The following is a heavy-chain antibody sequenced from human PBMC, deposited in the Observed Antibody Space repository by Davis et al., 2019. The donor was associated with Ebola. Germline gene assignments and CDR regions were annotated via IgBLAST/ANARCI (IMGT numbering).Heavy chain of an antibody. CDR3: ARSGYCTTTSCYRTSGMDV. CDR1: GFTVSNTY. D-gene: IGHD2-2*01. CDR2: VYSGGST. J-gene: IGHJ6*02. Sequence: GESLKISCAASGFTVSNTYMSWVRQAPGKGLEWVSVVYSGGSTYYADSVKGRFTISRDYSMNTLYLQMNSLRTEDTAVYYCARSGYCTTTSCYRTSGMDVWGQGTTVTVSS. V-gene: IGHV3-53*01.